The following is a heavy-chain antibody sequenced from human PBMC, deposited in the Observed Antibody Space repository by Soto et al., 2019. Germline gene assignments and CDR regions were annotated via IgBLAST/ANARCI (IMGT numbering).Heavy chain of an antibody. CDR3: AKAAPAVAGFFDS. CDR2: IYSSGSA. CDR1: GFIVSSNY. J-gene: IGHJ4*02. V-gene: IGHV3-53*01. Sequence: EVQLVESGGGLIQPGGSLRLSCAASGFIVSSNYMSWVRHAPGKGLEWVSVIYSSGSAYYADSVKGRFTLSRDNSKNTLYLHMNSLRAEDTAVYYCAKAAPAVAGFFDSWGQGTLVTVSS. D-gene: IGHD6-19*01.